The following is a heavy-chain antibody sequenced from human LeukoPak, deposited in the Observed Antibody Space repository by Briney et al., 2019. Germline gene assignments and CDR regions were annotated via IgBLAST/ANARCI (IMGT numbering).Heavy chain of an antibody. Sequence: GGSLGLSCAASGFTFSSYSMNWVRQAPGKGLEWVSSISSSSSYIYYADSVKGRFTISRDNAKNSLYLQMNSLRAEDTAVYYCARYSSIPPYDYWGQGTLVTVSS. V-gene: IGHV3-21*01. CDR3: ARYSSIPPYDY. J-gene: IGHJ4*02. D-gene: IGHD2-21*01. CDR2: ISSSSSYI. CDR1: GFTFSSYS.